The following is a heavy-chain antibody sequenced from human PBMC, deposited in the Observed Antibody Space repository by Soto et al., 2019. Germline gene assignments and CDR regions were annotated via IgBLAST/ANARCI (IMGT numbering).Heavy chain of an antibody. V-gene: IGHV4-4*02. CDR1: GVSISGTKW. Sequence: QVQLQESGPGLVRPSGTLSLTCVVSGVSISGTKWWTWVRQSPEKGLEWIGESNHNGVTNYNPSLKSRVNISVDKSKNHFSLKLTPVTSADTAIYYCARGSFTITLGGVERGYFDHWGQGTLVTVSS. D-gene: IGHD3-16*01. CDR2: SNHNGVT. CDR3: ARGSFTITLGGVERGYFDH. J-gene: IGHJ4*02.